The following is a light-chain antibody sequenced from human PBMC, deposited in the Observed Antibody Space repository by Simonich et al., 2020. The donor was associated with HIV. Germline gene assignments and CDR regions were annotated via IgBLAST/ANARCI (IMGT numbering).Light chain of an antibody. CDR2: AAS. V-gene: IGKV1-39*01. CDR1: QSISSF. CDR3: QQSYSTPPT. Sequence: DIQMTQSPSSLSASVGDRVTITCRASQSISSFLNWYLQKPGKAPKRLIYAASSLQSGVPSRFSGSGAGTDFTLTISSLQREDFATYYCQQSYSTPPTFGGGTKVEIK. J-gene: IGKJ4*01.